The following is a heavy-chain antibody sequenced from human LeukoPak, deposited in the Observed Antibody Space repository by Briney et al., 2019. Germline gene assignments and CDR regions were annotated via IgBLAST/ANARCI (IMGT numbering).Heavy chain of an antibody. CDR3: AKDSGYSSSPRLRTPLQYYGMDV. Sequence: GASVKVSCKASGYTFTSYYMHWVRQAPGQGLEWMGIINPSGGSTSYAQKFQGRVTMTRDTSTSTVYMELSSLRSEDTAVYYCAKDSGYSSSPRLRTPLQYYGMDVWGQGTTVTVSS. D-gene: IGHD6-6*01. J-gene: IGHJ6*02. V-gene: IGHV1-46*01. CDR1: GYTFTSYY. CDR2: INPSGGST.